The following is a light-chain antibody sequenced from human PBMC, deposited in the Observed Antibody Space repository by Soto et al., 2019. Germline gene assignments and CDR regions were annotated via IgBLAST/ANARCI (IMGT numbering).Light chain of an antibody. V-gene: IGKV1-39*01. CDR2: AAS. CDR1: QSINNH. CDR3: QQSFSTAIT. J-gene: IGKJ5*01. Sequence: IQMTQSPSSLSGSLGDTVTITCRASQSINNHLNWYQQKHGKVPQLLNYAASTLEDGVPSRFTGSGSGTDFTLTIRSLQPEDFATYFCQQSFSTAITFGQGTRLDSK.